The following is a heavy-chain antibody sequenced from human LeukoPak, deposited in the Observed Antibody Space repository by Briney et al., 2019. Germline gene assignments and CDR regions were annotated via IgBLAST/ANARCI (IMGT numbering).Heavy chain of an antibody. V-gene: IGHV3-7*03. CDR2: IKQDGSEK. Sequence: PGGSLRLSCAASGFTFSNYWMSWVRQAPGKGLEWVANIKQDGSEKHYVDSVEGRFTISRDNAKNSLHLHLNSLRAEDTAVYYCAGSSGWYFDYWGQGTLVTVSS. J-gene: IGHJ4*02. D-gene: IGHD6-19*01. CDR3: AGSSGWYFDY. CDR1: GFTFSNYW.